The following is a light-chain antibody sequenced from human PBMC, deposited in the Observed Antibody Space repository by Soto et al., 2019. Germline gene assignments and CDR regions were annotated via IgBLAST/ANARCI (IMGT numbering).Light chain of an antibody. CDR1: QSVGSN. Sequence: EIVMTQSPATLSVSPGERATLSCRASQSVGSNLAWYQQKPGQAPRLLIYGASTRATGIPARFSGSGSGTEFTRTISSLQSEDFAIYFCQQYNNWPPDRTFVQGTKVEIK. J-gene: IGKJ1*01. V-gene: IGKV3-15*01. CDR2: GAS. CDR3: QQYNNWPPDRT.